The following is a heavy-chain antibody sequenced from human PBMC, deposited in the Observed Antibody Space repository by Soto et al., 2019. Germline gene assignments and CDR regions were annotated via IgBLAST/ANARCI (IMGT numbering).Heavy chain of an antibody. J-gene: IGHJ4*02. CDR2: IMPMFNTA. V-gene: IGHV1-69*01. Sequence: QVQLVQSGAEVKKPGSSVKVSCKASGGAANKYIVNWVRQAPGQGLEWMGGIMPMFNTATYAQNLQGRLTITADEYTSTVYMDLSSLRSEDTVSYYCARVDSSSWQIWYCFSYWGQGTLVTVSS. CDR1: GGAANKYI. D-gene: IGHD6-13*01. CDR3: ARVDSSSWQIWYCFSY.